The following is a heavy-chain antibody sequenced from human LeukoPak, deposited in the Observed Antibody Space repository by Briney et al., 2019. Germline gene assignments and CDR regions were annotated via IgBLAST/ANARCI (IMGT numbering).Heavy chain of an antibody. Sequence: SETLSLTCTVSGGSVSSSSYYWGWIRQPPGKGLEWIGNIYYSGSTYYNPSLKSRVTISIDTSKNQFSLKLSSVTAADTAVYFCASRPYSSSSFVWFDPWGQGTLVTASS. D-gene: IGHD6-6*01. CDR2: IYYSGST. CDR1: GGSVSSSSYY. V-gene: IGHV4-39*07. CDR3: ASRPYSSSSFVWFDP. J-gene: IGHJ5*02.